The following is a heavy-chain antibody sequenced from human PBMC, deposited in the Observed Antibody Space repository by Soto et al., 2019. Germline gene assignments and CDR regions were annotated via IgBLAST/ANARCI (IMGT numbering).Heavy chain of an antibody. Sequence: QVQLVQSGAEVKKPGASVKVSCKASGYTFTSYGISWVRQAPGQGLEWMGWISAYNGNTNYAQKLQGRVTMTTDTSTSTAYMELRSRRSDDTAGYYCSWFKYSPPYCYHYGMDVWGQGTMVTVSS. CDR2: ISAYNGNT. CDR1: GYTFTSYG. J-gene: IGHJ6*02. V-gene: IGHV1-18*01. D-gene: IGHD5-18*01. CDR3: SWFKYSPPYCYHYGMDV.